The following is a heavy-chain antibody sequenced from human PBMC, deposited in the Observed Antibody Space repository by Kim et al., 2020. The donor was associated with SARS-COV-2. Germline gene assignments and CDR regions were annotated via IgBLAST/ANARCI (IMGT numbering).Heavy chain of an antibody. J-gene: IGHJ4*02. D-gene: IGHD3-22*01. CDR1: GGSFSGYY. CDR3: ARGVITTEFDY. V-gene: IGHV4-34*01. CDR2: INHSGST. Sequence: SETLSLTCAVYGGSFSGYYWSWIRQPPGKGLEWIGEINHSGSTNYNPSLKSRLTTTIDTSKNHLTLKLTSTTAADTAVDYCARGVITTEFDYWGQGTLVTVSS.